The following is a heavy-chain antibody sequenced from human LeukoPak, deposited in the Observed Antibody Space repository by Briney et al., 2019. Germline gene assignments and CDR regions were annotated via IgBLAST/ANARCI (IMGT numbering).Heavy chain of an antibody. CDR3: AKGVYGGSSGGFYFDY. CDR2: IRYDETNK. J-gene: IGHJ4*02. CDR1: GLTFSSSG. V-gene: IGHV3-30*02. D-gene: IGHD1-26*01. Sequence: GGSLRLSCAASGLTFSSSGMHWARQAPGKGLEWVAFIRYDETNKHYADSVKGRFTIPRDNSKNTLYLQMNSLRSEDTAVYYCAKGVYGGSSGGFYFDYWGRGALVTVSS.